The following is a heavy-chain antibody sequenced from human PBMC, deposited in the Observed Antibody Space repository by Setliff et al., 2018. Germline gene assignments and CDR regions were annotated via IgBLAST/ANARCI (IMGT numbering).Heavy chain of an antibody. J-gene: IGHJ6*02. CDR1: GGTFSSYA. D-gene: IGHD2-15*01. Sequence: SVKVSCKASGGTFSSYAISWVRQAPGQGLEWMGGIIPIFGTANYAQKFQGRVTITTDESTNTAYMELSSLRSEDTAVYYCAVVGVVRNNYYYYGMDVWGQGTTVTVSS. CDR3: AVVGVVRNNYYYYGMDV. CDR2: IIPIFGTA. V-gene: IGHV1-69*05.